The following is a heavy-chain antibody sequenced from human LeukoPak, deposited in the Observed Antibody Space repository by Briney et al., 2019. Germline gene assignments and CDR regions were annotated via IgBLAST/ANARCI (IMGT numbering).Heavy chain of an antibody. CDR2: IWYDGSNK. J-gene: IGHJ5*02. D-gene: IGHD6-6*01. CDR3: AKVDSSSSRGSFDP. Sequence: GGSLRLSCAASGFTFSSYGMHWVRQAPGKGLEWVAVIWYDGSNKYYADSVKGRFTISRDNSKNTLYLRMNSLRAEDTAVYYCAKVDSSSSRGSFDPWGQGTLVTVSS. V-gene: IGHV3-33*06. CDR1: GFTFSSYG.